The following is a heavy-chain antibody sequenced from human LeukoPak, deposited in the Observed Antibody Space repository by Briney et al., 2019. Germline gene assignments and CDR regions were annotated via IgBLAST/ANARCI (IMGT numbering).Heavy chain of an antibody. V-gene: IGHV3-30*04. D-gene: IGHD1-1*01. J-gene: IGHJ4*02. CDR3: AALDLGRDY. CDR1: GFSFSRYT. Sequence: PGGSLRLSCAASGFSFSRYTMHWVRQAPGKGLAWVASISGDEIYEEYADSMKGRFTISGDNFKNTLSLLMNSLRPEDTAVYYCAALDLGRDYWGQGTLVIVSS. CDR2: ISGDEIYE.